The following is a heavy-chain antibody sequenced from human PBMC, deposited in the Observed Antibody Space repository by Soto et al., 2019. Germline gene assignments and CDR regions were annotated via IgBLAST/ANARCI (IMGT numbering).Heavy chain of an antibody. V-gene: IGHV3-23*01. D-gene: IGHD2-2*01. Sequence: GGSLRLSCAASGFSFSSYAMSWVRQAPGKGLEWVSSISGSGGSTQYADSVKGRLTISRDSSKNTLYLQMNSLRAEDTAVYYCAKDRYCSSTSCYQAFDYWGQGTLVTVSS. CDR1: GFSFSSYA. CDR2: ISGSGGST. CDR3: AKDRYCSSTSCYQAFDY. J-gene: IGHJ4*02.